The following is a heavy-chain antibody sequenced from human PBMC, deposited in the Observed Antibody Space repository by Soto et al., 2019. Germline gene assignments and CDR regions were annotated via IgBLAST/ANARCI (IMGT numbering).Heavy chain of an antibody. D-gene: IGHD2-2*01. CDR2: ISGYNGNT. Sequence: QVQLVQSGAEVKKPGASVKVSCKASGYTFSDYGISWVRQAPGQGLEWMGWISGYNGNTNYAQKFQGRVTVTTDTSTRTAYMEVRSLRSDDTAVYYCARERDCSSWSSVEYFQHWGQGTLVTVSS. CDR3: ARERDCSSWSSVEYFQH. CDR1: GYTFSDYG. J-gene: IGHJ1*01. V-gene: IGHV1-18*01.